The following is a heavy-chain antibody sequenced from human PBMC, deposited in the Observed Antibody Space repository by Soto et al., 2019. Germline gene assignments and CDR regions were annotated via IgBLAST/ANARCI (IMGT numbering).Heavy chain of an antibody. Sequence: GGSLRLSCAASGFTFSSYAMSWVRQAPGKGLEWVSAISGSGGSTYYADSVKGRFTNSRDNSKNTLYLQMNSVRAEDTAVYYCAKDGLERVAAAGTLGYMDVWGKGTTVTVSS. J-gene: IGHJ6*03. D-gene: IGHD6-13*01. V-gene: IGHV3-23*01. CDR3: AKDGLERVAAAGTLGYMDV. CDR2: ISGSGGST. CDR1: GFTFSSYA.